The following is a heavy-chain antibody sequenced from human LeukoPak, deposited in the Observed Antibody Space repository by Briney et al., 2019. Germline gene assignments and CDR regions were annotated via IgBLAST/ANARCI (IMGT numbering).Heavy chain of an antibody. V-gene: IGHV3-64*04. CDR2: ISTNGGST. CDR1: GFTFSRYL. J-gene: IGHJ3*02. Sequence: GGSLRLSCSASGFTFSRYLMHWVRQAPGKGLEYVSAISTNGGSTYYADSVKGRFTISRDNSKNTLYLQMNSLRAEDTAVYYCAKSAKKGIAVAYDAFDIWGQGTMVTVSS. CDR3: AKSAKKGIAVAYDAFDI. D-gene: IGHD6-19*01.